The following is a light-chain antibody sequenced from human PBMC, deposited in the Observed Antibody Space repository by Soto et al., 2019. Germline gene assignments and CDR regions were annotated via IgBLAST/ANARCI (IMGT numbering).Light chain of an antibody. J-gene: IGKJ2*01. CDR3: QQYHNWPPYT. V-gene: IGKV3-15*01. CDR1: QSVSTN. CDR2: GAS. Sequence: EIVMTQSTATLSVSPGERATLSCRASQSVSTNLAWYQQKPGQAPRLLMYGASTRATGIPARFSGSGSGTEFPLTISSLQSEDFAVYYCQQYHNWPPYTFGQGTKLEIK.